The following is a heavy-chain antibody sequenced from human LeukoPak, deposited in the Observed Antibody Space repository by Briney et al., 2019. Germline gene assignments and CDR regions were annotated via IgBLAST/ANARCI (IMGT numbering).Heavy chain of an antibody. CDR2: INHSGST. CDR1: GGSFSGYY. V-gene: IGHV4-34*01. Sequence: SETLSLTCAVYGGSFSGYYWSWIRQPPGKGLEWIGEINHSGSTNYNPSLKSRVTISVDTSKNQFSLKLSSVTAADTAVYYCARGSPPLAPDYWGQGTLVTVSS. J-gene: IGHJ4*02. CDR3: ARGSPPLAPDY.